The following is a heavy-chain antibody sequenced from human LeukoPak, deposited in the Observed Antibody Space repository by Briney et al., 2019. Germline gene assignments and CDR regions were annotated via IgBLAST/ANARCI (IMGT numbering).Heavy chain of an antibody. J-gene: IGHJ4*02. V-gene: IGHV4-59*01. Sequence: PSETLSLTCTVSGGSISSYYWSWIRQPPGKGLEWIGYIYYSGSTNYNPSLKSRVTISVDTSKNQFSLKLSSVTAADTAVYYCASVFPPYYEFDYWGQGTLVTVSS. D-gene: IGHD3-22*01. CDR3: ASVFPPYYEFDY. CDR2: IYYSGST. CDR1: GGSISSYY.